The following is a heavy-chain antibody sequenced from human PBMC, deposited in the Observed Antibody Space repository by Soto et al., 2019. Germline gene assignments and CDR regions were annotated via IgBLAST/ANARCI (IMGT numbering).Heavy chain of an antibody. Sequence: GGSLRLSGAASGFTFGDHAISWVRQAPWKGLEWVSVISGSGVITYYEDSVKGRFTISRDNANNTLYLERNSLRAEDTAVYYCAKDGFYRNHDAFDIFGQGTMVT. J-gene: IGHJ3*02. CDR1: GFTFGDHA. CDR2: ISGSGVIT. V-gene: IGHV3-23*01. D-gene: IGHD3-16*02. CDR3: AKDGFYRNHDAFDI.